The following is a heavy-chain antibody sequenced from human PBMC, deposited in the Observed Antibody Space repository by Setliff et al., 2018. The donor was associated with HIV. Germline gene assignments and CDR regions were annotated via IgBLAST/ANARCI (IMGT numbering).Heavy chain of an antibody. D-gene: IGHD3-9*01. CDR2: IYHSGRT. V-gene: IGHV4-39*07. J-gene: IGHJ4*02. CDR1: GGSISSGSYY. CDR3: ARDQPQDYDSLTGYYTGRYFDY. Sequence: SETLSLTCTVSGGSISSGSYYWGWIRQPPGKGLEWIGSIYHSGRTYYNPSLKSRVTISVDTSKNQFSLKLTSVTAADTAVYYCARDQPQDYDSLTGYYTGRYFDYWGRGTLVTVSS.